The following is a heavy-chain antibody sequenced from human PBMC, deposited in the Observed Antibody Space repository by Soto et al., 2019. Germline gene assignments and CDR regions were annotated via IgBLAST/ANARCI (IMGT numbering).Heavy chain of an antibody. D-gene: IGHD3-22*01. J-gene: IGHJ1*01. V-gene: IGHV4-34*01. Sequence: SETLSLTCAVYGGSFSGYYWSWIRQPPGKGLEWIGEINHSGSTNYNPSLKSRVTISVDTSKNQFSLKLSSVTAADTAVYYCARRTPYYYDSSGYIQHWGQGTLVTV. CDR1: GGSFSGYY. CDR3: ARRTPYYYDSSGYIQH. CDR2: INHSGST.